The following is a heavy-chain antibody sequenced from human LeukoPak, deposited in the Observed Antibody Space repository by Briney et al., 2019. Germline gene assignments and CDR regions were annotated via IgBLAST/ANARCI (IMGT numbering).Heavy chain of an antibody. Sequence: GGSLRLSCAASGFTFSTYTMNWVRQAPGKGLEWVSSISSSSKYIYYADSMEGRFTISRDDARSSLYLQINILRAEDTAMYYCARGGPITATSPDYFDYWGQGTLVTASS. CDR2: ISSSSKYI. D-gene: IGHD1-20*01. V-gene: IGHV3-21*01. CDR3: ARGGPITATSPDYFDY. CDR1: GFTFSTYT. J-gene: IGHJ4*02.